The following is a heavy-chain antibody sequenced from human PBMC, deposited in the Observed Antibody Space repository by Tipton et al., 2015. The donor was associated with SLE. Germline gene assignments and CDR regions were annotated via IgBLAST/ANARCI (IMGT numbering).Heavy chain of an antibody. J-gene: IGHJ5*02. CDR2: ISGSGGNT. V-gene: IGHV3-23*01. D-gene: IGHD6-13*01. Sequence: SLRLSCAASGFTFSSYAMSWVRQAPGKGLEWVSAISGSGGNTYYADSVKGRFTISRDNSKNTLYLQMNSLRAEDTAVYYCAKDRAAAGNWFDPWGQGTLVTVSS. CDR1: GFTFSSYA. CDR3: AKDRAAAGNWFDP.